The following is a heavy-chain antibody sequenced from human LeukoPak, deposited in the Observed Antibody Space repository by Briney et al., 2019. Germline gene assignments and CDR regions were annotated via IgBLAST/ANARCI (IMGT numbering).Heavy chain of an antibody. CDR1: GGSISSYY. V-gene: IGHV4-59*01. CDR2: IHYSGST. CDR3: ARGYSTTWALGAFDI. Sequence: SETLSLPCSVSGGSISSYYWSWIRQPPGKGLEWIGYIHYSGSTNYNPSLKSRVTISGDTSKNQFSLKLSSVTAADTAVYYCARGYSTTWALGAFDIWGQGTMITVSS. J-gene: IGHJ3*02. D-gene: IGHD2-2*01.